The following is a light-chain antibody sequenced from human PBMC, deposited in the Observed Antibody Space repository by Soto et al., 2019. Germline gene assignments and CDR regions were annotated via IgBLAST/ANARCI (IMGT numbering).Light chain of an antibody. CDR2: RNN. V-gene: IGLV1-47*01. CDR3: AACDDSLSSGV. CDR1: SSNIGSNY. J-gene: IGLJ3*02. Sequence: QSVLTQPPSASGTPGQRVTISCSGSSSNIGSNYVYWYQQLPGTAPKLLIYRNNQRPSGVPDRFSGSKSGTSASLAISGLRSDDEADYYCAACDDSLSSGVFGGGTKLTVL.